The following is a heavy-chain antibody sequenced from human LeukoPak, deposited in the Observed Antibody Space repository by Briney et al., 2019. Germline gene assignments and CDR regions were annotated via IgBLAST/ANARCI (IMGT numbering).Heavy chain of an antibody. CDR2: IGTAGDT. V-gene: IGHV3-13*01. Sequence: GGSLGLSCAASGFTFSSYDMHWVRQATGKGLEWVSAIGTAGDTYYPGSVKGRFTISRESAKNSLYLQMNSLRAGDTAVYYCARGYDILTGDNYFDYWGQGTLVTVSS. CDR3: ARGYDILTGDNYFDY. D-gene: IGHD3-9*01. CDR1: GFTFSSYD. J-gene: IGHJ4*02.